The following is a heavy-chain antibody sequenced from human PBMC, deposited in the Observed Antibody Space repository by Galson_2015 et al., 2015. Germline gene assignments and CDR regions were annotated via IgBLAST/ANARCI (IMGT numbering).Heavy chain of an antibody. Sequence: SLRLSCAASGFTFSTYAMHWVRQAPCKGLQWAAVISYEGSKKFYADSARGRFAISRDNSKNTLHVQMNTLGVDDSAVYYCARSGDLGDYFEYWGQGTPVTVSS. CDR3: ARSGDLGDYFEY. CDR1: GFTFSTYA. D-gene: IGHD1-26*01. CDR2: ISYEGSKK. J-gene: IGHJ4*02. V-gene: IGHV3-30*09.